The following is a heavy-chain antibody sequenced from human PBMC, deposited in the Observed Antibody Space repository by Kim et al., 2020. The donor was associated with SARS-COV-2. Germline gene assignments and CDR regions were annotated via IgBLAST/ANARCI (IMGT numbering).Heavy chain of an antibody. CDR1: GFTFSSYA. Sequence: GGSLRLSCSASGFTFSSYAMHWVRQAPGKGLEYVSGISSNGGSTYYADSVKGRFTISRDNSKNTLYLQMSSLRAEDTAVYYCVKKEAPPPRGYSGYDPYRTDYWGQGTLVTVSS. D-gene: IGHD5-12*01. J-gene: IGHJ4*02. CDR2: ISSNGGST. V-gene: IGHV3-64D*09. CDR3: VKKEAPPPRGYSGYDPYRTDY.